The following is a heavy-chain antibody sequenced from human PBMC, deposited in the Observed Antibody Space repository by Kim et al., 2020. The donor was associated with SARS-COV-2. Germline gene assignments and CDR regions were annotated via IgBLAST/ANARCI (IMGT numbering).Heavy chain of an antibody. V-gene: IGHV1-69*01. J-gene: IGHJ5*02. D-gene: IGHD6-13*01. CDR3: ARDPPGIAAAGLFDP. Sequence: QKFQGRVTITADESTSTAYMELSSLRSEDTAVYYCARDPPGIAAAGLFDPWGQGTLVTVSS.